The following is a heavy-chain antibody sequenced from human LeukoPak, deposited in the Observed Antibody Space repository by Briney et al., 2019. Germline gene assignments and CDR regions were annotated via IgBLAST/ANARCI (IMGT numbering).Heavy chain of an antibody. CDR3: SGRDSSRNPWAY. CDR1: GFSFTTYW. J-gene: IGHJ4*02. CDR2: ISPDGSGE. D-gene: IGHD2-2*01. Sequence: GGSLRLSCAASGFSFTTYWMNWVRQGPGGRLEWVANISPDGSGEYYRDSVRGRFCISRDNAKESLYLQMNNVRADDSGIYYCSGRDSSRNPWAYWGQGTQVSVS. V-gene: IGHV3-7*02.